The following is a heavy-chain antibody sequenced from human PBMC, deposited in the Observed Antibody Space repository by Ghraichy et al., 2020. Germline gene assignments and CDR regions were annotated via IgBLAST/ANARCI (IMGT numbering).Heavy chain of an antibody. CDR1: GYTLTELS. CDR2: FDPEDGET. J-gene: IGHJ4*02. V-gene: IGHV1-24*01. CDR3: ATYGGVLAVAGSGFDY. D-gene: IGHD6-19*01. Sequence: ASVKVSCKVSGYTLTELSMHWVRQAPGKGLEWMGGFDPEDGETIYAQKFQGRVTMTEDTSTDTAYMELSSLRSEDTAVYYCATYGGVLAVAGSGFDYWGQGTLVTVSS.